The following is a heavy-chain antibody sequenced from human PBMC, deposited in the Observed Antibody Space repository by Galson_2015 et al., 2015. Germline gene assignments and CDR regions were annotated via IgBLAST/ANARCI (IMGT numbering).Heavy chain of an antibody. J-gene: IGHJ5*02. Sequence: SVKVSCKASGYTFTSYAMHWVRQAPGQRLEWMGWINAGNGNTKYSQKFQGRVTITRDTSASTAYMELSSLRSEDTAVYYCARDRRAVAGWYNWFDPWGQGTLVPVSS. CDR3: ARDRRAVAGWYNWFDP. V-gene: IGHV1-3*01. CDR2: INAGNGNT. D-gene: IGHD6-19*01. CDR1: GYTFTSYA.